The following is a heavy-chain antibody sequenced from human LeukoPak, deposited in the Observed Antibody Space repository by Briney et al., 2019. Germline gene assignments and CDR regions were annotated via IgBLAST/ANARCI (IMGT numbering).Heavy chain of an antibody. CDR3: ARALSIAVAGTAFDY. Sequence: SETLSLTCTVSGGSISSYYWSWIRQPPGKGLEWIGYIYYSGSTNHNPSLKSLVTISVDTSKNQFSLKLSSVTAADTAVYYCARALSIAVAGTAFDYWGQGTLVTVSS. J-gene: IGHJ4*02. CDR1: GGSISSYY. D-gene: IGHD6-19*01. CDR2: IYYSGST. V-gene: IGHV4-59*01.